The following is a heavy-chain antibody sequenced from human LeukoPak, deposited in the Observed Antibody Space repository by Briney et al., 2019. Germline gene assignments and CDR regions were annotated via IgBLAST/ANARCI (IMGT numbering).Heavy chain of an antibody. V-gene: IGHV4-39*01. Sequence: SETLSLTCTVSGGSISSSSYYWGWIRQPPGKGLEWIVSIYYSGSTYYNPSLKSRVTISVDTSKNQFSLKLSSVTAADTAVYYYARHGSTIFGVVDDAFDIWGQGTMVTVSS. J-gene: IGHJ3*02. CDR2: IYYSGST. D-gene: IGHD3-3*01. CDR3: ARHGSTIFGVVDDAFDI. CDR1: GGSISSSSYY.